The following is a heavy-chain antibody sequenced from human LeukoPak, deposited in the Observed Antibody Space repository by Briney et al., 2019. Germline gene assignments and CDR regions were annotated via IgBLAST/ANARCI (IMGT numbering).Heavy chain of an antibody. D-gene: IGHD4-17*01. J-gene: IGHJ4*02. CDR1: GFTFSSYW. CDR3: ARDDYGGIDC. CDR2: IKSDGSST. V-gene: IGHV3-74*01. Sequence: GSLRLSCAASGFTFSSYWMHWVRQAPGKGLVWVSRIKSDGSSTTYADSVKGRFTISRDNAKNTLYLQMNSLRAEDTAVYYCARDDYGGIDCWGQGTLVTVSS.